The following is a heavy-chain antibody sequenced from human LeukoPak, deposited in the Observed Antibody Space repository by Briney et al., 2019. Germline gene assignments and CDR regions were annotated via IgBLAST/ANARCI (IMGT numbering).Heavy chain of an antibody. V-gene: IGHV1-2*02. CDR3: ARDTTKRYYYYYMDV. Sequence: ASVKVSCKASGYTFTGYYMHWVRQAPGQGLEWMGWINPNSGGTNYAQKFQGRVTMTRDTSISTAYMELSRLRSDDTAVYYCARDTTKRYYYYYMDVWGKGTTVTVSS. CDR2: INPNSGGT. J-gene: IGHJ6*03. D-gene: IGHD1-1*01. CDR1: GYTFTGYY.